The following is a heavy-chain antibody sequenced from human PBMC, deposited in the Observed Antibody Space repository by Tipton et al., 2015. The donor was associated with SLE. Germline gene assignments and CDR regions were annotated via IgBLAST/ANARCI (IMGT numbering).Heavy chain of an antibody. CDR2: IYGGGGT. J-gene: IGHJ3*01. V-gene: IGHV3-53*05. CDR1: GFIVSSDY. CDR3: ARDHYGFDL. Sequence: SLRLSCEASGFIVSSDYMCWVRQAPGKGLEWVSVIYGGGGTYYADSVKGRFTLSRDLSKNTLYLQMNSLGGEDTAVYFCARDHYGFDLWGQGTEVTVAS.